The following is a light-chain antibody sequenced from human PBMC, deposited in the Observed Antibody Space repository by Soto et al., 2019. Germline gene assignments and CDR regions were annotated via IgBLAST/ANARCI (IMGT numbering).Light chain of an antibody. CDR1: QSLITRY. CDR2: GAS. V-gene: IGKV3-20*01. CDR3: QQYGTSPT. J-gene: IGKJ5*01. Sequence: EIVLTQSPGTLSLFPGERATLSCRASQSLITRYLAWYQQKPGQAPRLLIYGASSRATGIPDRFSGSGSGTDFTLTIRRLEPEDFALYYCQQYGTSPTFGQGTQLEIK.